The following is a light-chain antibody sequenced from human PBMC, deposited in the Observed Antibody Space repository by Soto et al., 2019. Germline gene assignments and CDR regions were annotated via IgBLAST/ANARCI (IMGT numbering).Light chain of an antibody. CDR1: QSVSSRY. CDR3: QQYDDSIT. Sequence: EIVLTQSPDTLSLSPGESATLSCGASQSVSSRYLAWYQQKPGQAPRLLIYGASNRATGIPDRFSGSGSGTDFTLTSTRLEPEDFAVFYCQQYDDSITFGQGTRLEIE. CDR2: GAS. J-gene: IGKJ5*01. V-gene: IGKV3-20*01.